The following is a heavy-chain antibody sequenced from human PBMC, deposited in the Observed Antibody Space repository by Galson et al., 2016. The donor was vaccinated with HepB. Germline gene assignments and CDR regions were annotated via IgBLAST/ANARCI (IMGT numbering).Heavy chain of an antibody. Sequence: SLRLSCAASGFTFNNYAMSWVRQAPGKGLEWVSGLSGSGRTTYYADSVKGRFTISRDNSKNTLYLQMNSLRADDTAVYYCARDYPAFDYWGQGTLVTVST. CDR2: LSGSGRTT. V-gene: IGHV3-23*01. J-gene: IGHJ4*02. CDR1: GFTFNNYA. D-gene: IGHD3-16*02. CDR3: ARDYPAFDY.